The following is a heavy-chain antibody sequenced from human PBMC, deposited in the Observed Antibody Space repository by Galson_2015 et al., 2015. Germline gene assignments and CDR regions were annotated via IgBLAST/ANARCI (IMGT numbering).Heavy chain of an antibody. CDR3: AKAGVSRWIDYGDYIGRRSGYFQH. D-gene: IGHD4-17*01. V-gene: IGHV3-9*01. J-gene: IGHJ1*01. Sequence: SLRLSCAASGFTFDDYAMHWVRQAPGKGLEWVSGISWNSGSIGYADSVKGRFTISRDNAKNSLYLQMNSLRAEDTALYYCAKAGVSRWIDYGDYIGRRSGYFQHWGQGTLVTVSS. CDR1: GFTFDDYA. CDR2: ISWNSGSI.